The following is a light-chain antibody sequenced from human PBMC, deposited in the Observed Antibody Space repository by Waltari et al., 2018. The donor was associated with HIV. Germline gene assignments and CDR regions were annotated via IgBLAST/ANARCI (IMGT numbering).Light chain of an antibody. CDR3: GSYTSSNTYV. V-gene: IGLV2-14*03. J-gene: IGLJ1*01. CDR2: NVL. CDR1: SSDVGGYRY. Sequence: QTALTQPASVSGPPRQSVTISRIGTSSDVGGYRYVFWYQLYPGKSPKLMISNVLHPPSGVTNRFSGSKAGNTASLTISGLQAEDEADYYCGSYTSSNTYVFGTGTKVTVL.